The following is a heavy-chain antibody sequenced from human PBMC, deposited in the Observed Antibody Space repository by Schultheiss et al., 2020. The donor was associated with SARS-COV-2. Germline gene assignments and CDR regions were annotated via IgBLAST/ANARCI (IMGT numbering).Heavy chain of an antibody. CDR3: ARGPAAGFPRVDY. Sequence: SQTPLTCTVSGGSISSYYWSWIRQPPGKGLEWIGYIYYSGSTNYNPSLKSRVTISVDTSKNQFSLKLSSVTAADTAVYYCARGPAAGFPRVDYWGQGTLVTVSS. V-gene: IGHV4-59*01. J-gene: IGHJ4*02. D-gene: IGHD6-13*01. CDR2: IYYSGST. CDR1: GGSISSYY.